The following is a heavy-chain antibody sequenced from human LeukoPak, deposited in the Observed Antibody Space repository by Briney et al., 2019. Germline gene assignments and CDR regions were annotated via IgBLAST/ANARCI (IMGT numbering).Heavy chain of an antibody. CDR3: AKVGAYGDYARHDY. Sequence: SETLSLTCTVSGGAISSNYWSWIRQPPGKGLEWIGYFYYSGTTNYNPSLKSRVTISADTSKNQFSLNLTSVTAADTAVYYCAKVGAYGDYARHDYWGQGTLVTVSS. CDR1: GGAISSNY. D-gene: IGHD4-17*01. CDR2: FYYSGTT. J-gene: IGHJ4*02. V-gene: IGHV4-59*08.